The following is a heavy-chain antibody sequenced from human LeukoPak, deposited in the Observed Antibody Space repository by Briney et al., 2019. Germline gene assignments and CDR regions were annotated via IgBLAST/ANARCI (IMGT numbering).Heavy chain of an antibody. D-gene: IGHD5-24*01. V-gene: IGHV3-74*01. CDR2: IKKDGTRT. CDR1: GFPFSSYW. J-gene: IGHJ4*02. Sequence: GGSLRPSCAASGFPFSSYWMHWVRQAPGKGLVWVSWIKKDGTRTNYADSVKGRFTISRDNAKNTLYLQMNSLRAEDTAVYYCARDLRWLQVDNWGQGTLVTVSS. CDR3: ARDLRWLQVDN.